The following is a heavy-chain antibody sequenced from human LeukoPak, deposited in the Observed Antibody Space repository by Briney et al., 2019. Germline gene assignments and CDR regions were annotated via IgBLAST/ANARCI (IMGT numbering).Heavy chain of an antibody. Sequence: SETLSLTCTVSGGSISSYYWSWIRQPAGKGLEWIGRIYTSGSTNYNPSLKSRVTISVDTPKNQFSLKLNSVTAADTAVYYCARDRHYYAGSGYYFKFERNPNDAFDIWGQGTMVTVSS. V-gene: IGHV4-4*07. J-gene: IGHJ3*02. CDR1: GGSISSYY. D-gene: IGHD3-22*01. CDR2: IYTSGST. CDR3: ARDRHYYAGSGYYFKFERNPNDAFDI.